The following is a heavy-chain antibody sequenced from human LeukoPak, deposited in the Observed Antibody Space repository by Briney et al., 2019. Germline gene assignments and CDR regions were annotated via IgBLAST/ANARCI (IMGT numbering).Heavy chain of an antibody. Sequence: SETLSLXCTVSGGSISSGSYYWSWIRQPAEKGLEWIGRIYTSGTTNYNPSLKSRVTISVDTSKNQFSLKLSSVTAADTAVYYCVRHDSSGYYFDYWGQGTLVTVSS. D-gene: IGHD3-22*01. CDR3: VRHDSSGYYFDY. J-gene: IGHJ4*02. CDR2: IYTSGTT. CDR1: GGSISSGSYY. V-gene: IGHV4-61*02.